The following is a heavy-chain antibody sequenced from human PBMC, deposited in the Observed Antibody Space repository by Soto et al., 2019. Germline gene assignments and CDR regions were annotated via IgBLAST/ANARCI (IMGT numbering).Heavy chain of an antibody. CDR3: ARRTGLWDPDFLY. CDR1: GFTFTSSA. V-gene: IGHV5-10-1*01. J-gene: IGHJ4*02. D-gene: IGHD3-10*01. Sequence: KVSCKASGFTFTSSAVQWVRQMPGKGLEWMGRIDPSDSYTNYSPSFQGHATISADKSISTAYLQWSSLKASDTAMYYCARRTGLWDPDFLYWGQGTLVTVSS. CDR2: IDPSDSYT.